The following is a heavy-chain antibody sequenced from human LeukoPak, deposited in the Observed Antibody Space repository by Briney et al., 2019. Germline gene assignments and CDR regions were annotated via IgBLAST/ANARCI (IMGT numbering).Heavy chain of an antibody. V-gene: IGHV3-49*04. CDR3: TRGWFGEFPADH. J-gene: IGHJ4*02. D-gene: IGHD3-10*01. Sequence: QPGRSLRLSCTSSGFTFGDYAMTWVRQAPGKGLEWLGFIRSKTYGGTTEYAASVKGRFTISRDDSTSSAYLQMNRLKTEDTGVYYCTRGWFGEFPADHWGQATLVTVSS. CDR2: IRSKTYGGTT. CDR1: GFTFGDYA.